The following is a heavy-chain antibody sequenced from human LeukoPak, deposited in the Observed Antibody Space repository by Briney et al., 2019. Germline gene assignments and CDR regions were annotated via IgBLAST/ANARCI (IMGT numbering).Heavy chain of an antibody. CDR1: GFPSSSFW. V-gene: IGHV3-7*01. CDR3: ARNQGGGRFDP. J-gene: IGHJ5*02. D-gene: IGHD3-16*01. Sequence: GGSLRLSCAASGFPSSSFWMSWVRRAPGKGLEWVANIKQDGSEKYYVDSVKGRFTMSRDNAKNSLYLQMNSLRVEDTAVYFCARNQGGGRFDPWGQGTLVTVSS. CDR2: IKQDGSEK.